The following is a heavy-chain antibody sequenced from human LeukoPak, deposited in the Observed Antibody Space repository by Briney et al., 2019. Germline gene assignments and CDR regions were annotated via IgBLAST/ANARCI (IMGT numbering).Heavy chain of an antibody. CDR2: LDVDGSST. J-gene: IGHJ2*01. Sequence: PGGSLRLSCAASGFTFGSYWMNWVRKVPGKGLMWVSRLDVDGSSTTYADSVKGRFTISRDNARNTLHLQMSSLGAEDTAVYYCARGAPIDLWGRGTLVTVSS. CDR1: GFTFGSYW. CDR3: ARGAPIDL. V-gene: IGHV3-74*01. D-gene: IGHD2-2*02.